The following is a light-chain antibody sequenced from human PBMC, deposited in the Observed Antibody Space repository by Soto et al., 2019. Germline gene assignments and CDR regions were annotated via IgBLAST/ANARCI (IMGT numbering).Light chain of an antibody. CDR2: DAS. J-gene: IGKJ1*01. V-gene: IGKV3-11*01. CDR1: QGVSSH. Sequence: EIVLTQSPATLSLSPGERATLSCRASQGVSSHLAWYQQKPGQSPRLLIYDASNRATGIPARFSGSGSGTDFTLTISSLEPEDFAFYFCQQRSHWPTFGQGTKVEIK. CDR3: QQRSHWPT.